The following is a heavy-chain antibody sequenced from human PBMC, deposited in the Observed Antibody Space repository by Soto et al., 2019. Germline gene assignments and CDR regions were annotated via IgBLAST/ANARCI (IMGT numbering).Heavy chain of an antibody. J-gene: IGHJ5*02. CDR1: GATLDTFINYG. CDR2: ISAYNGNT. V-gene: IGHV1-18*01. Sequence: ASVKVSCKASGATLDTFINYGITWVRQAPGQGLEWMGWISAYNGNTNYAQKLQGRVTMTTDTSTSTAYMELRSLRSDDTAVYYCARRAVDYDILTGYPQFDPWG. D-gene: IGHD3-9*01. CDR3: ARRAVDYDILTGYPQFDP.